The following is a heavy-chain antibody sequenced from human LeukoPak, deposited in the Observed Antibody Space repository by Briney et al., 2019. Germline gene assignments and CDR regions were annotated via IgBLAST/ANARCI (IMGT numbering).Heavy chain of an antibody. CDR3: ARGSRTNWFDP. CDR2: IYYSGST. CDR1: GGSISSYY. V-gene: IGHV4-59*01. Sequence: SETLSLTCTVSGGSISSYYWSWIRQPPGRGLEWIGYIYYSGSTNYNPSLKSRVTISVDTSKNQFSLKLSSVTAADTAVYYCARGSRTNWFDPWGQGTLVTVSS. J-gene: IGHJ5*02.